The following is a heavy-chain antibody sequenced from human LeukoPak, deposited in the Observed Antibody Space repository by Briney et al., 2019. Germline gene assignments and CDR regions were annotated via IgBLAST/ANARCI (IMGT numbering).Heavy chain of an antibody. CDR3: ARGGIYDILTGYYDY. D-gene: IGHD3-9*01. J-gene: IGHJ4*02. CDR1: GYSFTTYH. V-gene: IGHV1-69*13. Sequence: ASVKVSCKASGYSFTTYHMHWVRQAPGQGLEWMGGIIPIFGTANYAQKFQGRVTITADESTSTAYMELSSLRSEDAAVYYCARGGIYDILTGYYDYWGQGTLVTVSS. CDR2: IIPIFGTA.